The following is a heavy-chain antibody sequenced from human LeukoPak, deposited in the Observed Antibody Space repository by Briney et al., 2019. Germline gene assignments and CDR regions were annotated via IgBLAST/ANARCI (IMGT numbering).Heavy chain of an antibody. D-gene: IGHD4-11*01. Sequence: GGSLRLSCAASGFTFDDYAMHWVRQAPGKGLEWVSGISWNSGSIGYADSVKGRFTISRDNAKNSLYLQMNSLRAEDMALYYCAKGMTTVTSSPFDYWGQGTLVTVSS. CDR3: AKGMTTVTSSPFDY. V-gene: IGHV3-9*03. CDR1: GFTFDDYA. J-gene: IGHJ4*02. CDR2: ISWNSGSI.